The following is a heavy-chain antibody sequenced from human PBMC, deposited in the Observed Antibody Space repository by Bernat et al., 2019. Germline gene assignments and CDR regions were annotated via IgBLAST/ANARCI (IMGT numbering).Heavy chain of an antibody. CDR1: GFTFSSYA. CDR3: AKVLLAKVRLGPYYFDY. V-gene: IGHV3-23*01. D-gene: IGHD3-10*01. CDR2: ISGSGGST. Sequence: EVQLLESGGGLVQPGGSLRLSCAASGFTFSSYAMSWVRQAPGKGLEWVSAISGSGGSTYYADSVKGRFTISRDNSKNTLYLQMNSLRAEDTAVYYCAKVLLAKVRLGPYYFDYWGQGTLVTVSS. J-gene: IGHJ4*02.